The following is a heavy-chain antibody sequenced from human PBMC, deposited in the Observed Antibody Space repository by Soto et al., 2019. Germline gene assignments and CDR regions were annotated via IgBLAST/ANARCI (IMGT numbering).Heavy chain of an antibody. CDR3: AKWREYDFWSGLTCFDH. D-gene: IGHD3-3*01. CDR2: MNPNSGDT. V-gene: IGHV1-8*01. CDR1: GYTFTPYD. J-gene: IGHJ5*02. Sequence: ASVTVSCQASGYTFTPYDINWVRQATGQGLEWMGWMNPNSGDTGYAEKFQGRVTMTRNTAINTAYMESNSLTCEDTAVYFCAKWREYDFWSGLTCFDHWGQGTLVTFSS.